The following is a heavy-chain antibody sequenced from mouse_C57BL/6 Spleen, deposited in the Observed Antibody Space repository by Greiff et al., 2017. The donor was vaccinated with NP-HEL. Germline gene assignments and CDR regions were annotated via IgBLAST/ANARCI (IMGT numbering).Heavy chain of an antibody. D-gene: IGHD2-5*01. Sequence: QVQLQQPGTELVKPGAAVKLSCKASGYTFTSYWMHWVKQRPGQGLEWIGNINPSNGGTNYNEKFKSKATLTVDKSSSTAYMQLSSLRSADSAVYYCARTYYSNYFYAIYYWGQGTSVTVSS. CDR2: INPSNGGT. CDR1: GYTFTSYW. J-gene: IGHJ4*01. V-gene: IGHV1-53*01. CDR3: ARTYYSNYFYAIYY.